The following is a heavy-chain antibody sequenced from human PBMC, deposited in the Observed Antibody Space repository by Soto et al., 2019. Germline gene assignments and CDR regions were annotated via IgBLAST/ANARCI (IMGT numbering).Heavy chain of an antibody. Sequence: SETLSLTCDVSGGSLYSSNWWTWVRQTPGKGLEWIGEIHHSGSTNYNPSLKSRVTISADKSKNQFFLNLASVTAADTAMYYCTRRGGGGSRVFMIDWLGRWGRGTQVTVAS. V-gene: IGHV4-4*02. J-gene: IGHJ5*02. CDR2: IHHSGST. CDR1: GGSLYSSNW. CDR3: TRRGGGGSRVFMIDWLGR. D-gene: IGHD3-16*01.